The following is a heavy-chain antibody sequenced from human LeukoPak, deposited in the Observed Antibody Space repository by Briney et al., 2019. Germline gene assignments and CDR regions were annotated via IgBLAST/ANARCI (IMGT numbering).Heavy chain of an antibody. D-gene: IGHD2-8*01. V-gene: IGHV3-48*03. J-gene: IGHJ4*02. CDR1: GFIFSSYE. CDR2: IRSSGTTI. Sequence: GGSLRLSCAASGFIFSSYEMNWVRQAPGKGLEWVSYIRSSGTTIYYADSVKGRFTISRDNAKNSLYLQMNSLRAEDTAVYYCARDAKGYCANGVCADWGQGTLVIVSS. CDR3: ARDAKGYCANGVCAD.